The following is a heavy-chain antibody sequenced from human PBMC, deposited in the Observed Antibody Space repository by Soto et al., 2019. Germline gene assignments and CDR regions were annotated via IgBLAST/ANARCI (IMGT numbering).Heavy chain of an antibody. CDR2: RIPLHDMA. V-gene: IGHV1-69*08. D-gene: IGHD4-17*01. J-gene: IGHJ4*02. CDR1: GGTFRSYT. CDR3: ARERLLSYGDYFGSSNTPYFFDY. Sequence: QVQLVQSGAEVKKPGSSVKVSCTTSGGTFRSYTISWVRQAPGQGLEWMGRRIPLHDMANYAQKFQGRVTITADKSTSTVYMELSSLRSEDTAVYYCARERLLSYGDYFGSSNTPYFFDYWGQGTLVTVSS.